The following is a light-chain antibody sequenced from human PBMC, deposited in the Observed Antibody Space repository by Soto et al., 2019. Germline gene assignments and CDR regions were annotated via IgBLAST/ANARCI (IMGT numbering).Light chain of an antibody. CDR1: QGIDSS. J-gene: IGKJ5*01. V-gene: IGKV1-9*01. CDR3: QQLHDYPIT. CDR2: AAS. Sequence: ILLTQSPASLSAPVGDRVTITCRASQGIDSSFAWYQEKPGRAPKLLIYAASSLQSGVPSRFSGSGSVTDFTLTISSLQPEDFATYYCQQLHDYPITFGQGTRPEIK.